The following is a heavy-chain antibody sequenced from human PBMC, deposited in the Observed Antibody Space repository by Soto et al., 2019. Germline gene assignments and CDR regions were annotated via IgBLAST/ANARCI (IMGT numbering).Heavy chain of an antibody. Sequence: QVQLVQSGAEVKEPGSSVKVSCKASGGGNLRDYRTTWVRRAPGQGLEWMGGIIPKLGSANYAQNFQGRVTVTADESTNIVYMELRTLRSDDTAVYYWARGGDGYNFGAVYGAQGPPVPVSS. D-gene: IGHD2-21*01. CDR2: IIPKLGSA. V-gene: IGHV1-69*01. J-gene: IGHJ4*02. CDR3: ARGGDGYNFGAVY. CDR1: GGGNLRDYR.